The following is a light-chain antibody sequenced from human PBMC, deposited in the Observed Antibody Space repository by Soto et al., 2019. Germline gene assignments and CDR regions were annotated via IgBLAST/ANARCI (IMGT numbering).Light chain of an antibody. CDR2: DVI. J-gene: IGLJ1*01. Sequence: QSALTQPRSVSGSPGQSVTISCTGTSSDIGGHNHVSWYQQHPGKAPKVIIYDVIKRPSGVPDRFYGSKSGNTASLTISGLQAEDEADYYCCSYAGTSNYVFGTGTKLTVL. CDR1: SSDIGGHNH. CDR3: CSYAGTSNYV. V-gene: IGLV2-11*01.